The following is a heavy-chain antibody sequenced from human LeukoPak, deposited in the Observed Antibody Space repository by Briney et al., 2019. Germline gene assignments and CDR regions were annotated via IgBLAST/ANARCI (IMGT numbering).Heavy chain of an antibody. CDR2: IYRVGST. J-gene: IGHJ6*02. D-gene: IGHD4-23*01. V-gene: IGHV3-66*01. Sequence: GGSLRPSCAASGFTVSSNYMSWVRQAPGKGLEWVSIIYRVGSTFYADSVEGRFTISRDNSKNTLYLQMNSLRVEDTAIYYCARDGGNNSWYGMDAWGQGTTVTVSS. CDR1: GFTVSSNY. CDR3: ARDGGNNSWYGMDA.